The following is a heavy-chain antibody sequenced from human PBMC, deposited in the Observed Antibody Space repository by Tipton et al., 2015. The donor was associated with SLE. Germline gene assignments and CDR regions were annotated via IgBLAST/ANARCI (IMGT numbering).Heavy chain of an antibody. D-gene: IGHD5-24*01. Sequence: TLSLTCTVSGGSLNNHFCSWIRQSAGKGLEWIGRVSPSGGTNYNPSLKSRVTISVDTSKNQFSLKLSHVTAADTAVYYCARIIQVHPYYWFDPWGRGTLVTVSS. CDR2: VSPSGGT. CDR3: ARIIQVHPYYWFDP. V-gene: IGHV4-4*07. J-gene: IGHJ5*02. CDR1: GGSLNNHF.